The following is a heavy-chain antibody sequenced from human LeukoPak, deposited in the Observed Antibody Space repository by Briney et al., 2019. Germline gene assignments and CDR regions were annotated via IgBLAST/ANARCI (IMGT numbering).Heavy chain of an antibody. J-gene: IGHJ6*02. CDR1: GFTFSSYS. CDR3: VSILTGYYGIWHYYRMDV. D-gene: IGHD3-9*01. Sequence: GGSLRLSCAASGFTFSSYSMNWVRQAPGEGLEWVSYISSSSNTIYYADSVKGRFTISRDNAKNSLYLQMNSLRDEDTAMYYCVSILTGYYGIWHYYRMDVWGQGTTVTVSS. V-gene: IGHV3-48*02. CDR2: ISSSSNTI.